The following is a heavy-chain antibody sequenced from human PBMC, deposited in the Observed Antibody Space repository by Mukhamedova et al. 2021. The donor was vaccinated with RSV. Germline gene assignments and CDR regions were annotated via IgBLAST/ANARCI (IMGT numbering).Heavy chain of an antibody. V-gene: IGHV3-23*01. Sequence: GTVESTYYADSVKGRFAISRDNSNYTLFLQMNNLGAEDTAVYYCAHRIVGAGPFDYWGQGTLVTGSS. CDR2: GTVEST. D-gene: IGHD1-26*01. CDR3: AHRIVGAGPFDY. J-gene: IGHJ4*02.